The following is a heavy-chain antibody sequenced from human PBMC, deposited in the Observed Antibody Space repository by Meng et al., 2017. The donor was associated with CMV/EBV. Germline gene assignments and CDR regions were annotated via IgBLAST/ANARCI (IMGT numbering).Heavy chain of an antibody. CDR2: INHSGSN. V-gene: IGHV4-34*01. Sequence: SQTLSLTCAVYGGSFSAYYWSWIRQPPGKGLEWIGEINHSGSNNYNPSLKSRVTISVDTPKNQFSLKLSSVTAADTAVYYCVRVARITMVRGQWGGDYWGQGTLVTVSS. CDR1: GGSFSAYY. CDR3: VRVARITMVRGQWGGDY. J-gene: IGHJ4*02. D-gene: IGHD3-10*01.